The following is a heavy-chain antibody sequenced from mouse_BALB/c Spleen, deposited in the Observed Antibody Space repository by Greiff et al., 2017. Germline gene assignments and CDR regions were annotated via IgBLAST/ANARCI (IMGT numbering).Heavy chain of an antibody. CDR3: ATYYYGSSFYYAMDY. CDR1: GYTFTDYN. D-gene: IGHD1-1*01. Sequence: VHVKQSGPELVKPGASVKISCKASGYTFTDYNMHWVKQSHGKSLEWIGYIYPYNGGTGYNQKFKSKATLTVDNSSSTAYMELRSLTSEDSAVYYCATYYYGSSFYYAMDYWGQGTSVTVSS. V-gene: IGHV1S29*02. CDR2: IYPYNGGT. J-gene: IGHJ4*01.